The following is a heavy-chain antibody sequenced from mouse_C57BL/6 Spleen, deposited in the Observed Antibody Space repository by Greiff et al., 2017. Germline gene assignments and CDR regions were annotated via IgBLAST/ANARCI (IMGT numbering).Heavy chain of an antibody. V-gene: IGHV1-50*01. Sequence: QVQLQQPGAELVKPGASVKLSCKASGYTFTSYWMQWVKQRPGQGLEWIGEIDPSDSYTNYNQKFKGKATLTVDTSSSTAYMQLGSLTSEDSAVYYCARETGYFDYWGQGTTLTVSS. CDR1: GYTFTSYW. D-gene: IGHD4-1*01. CDR3: ARETGYFDY. CDR2: IDPSDSYT. J-gene: IGHJ2*01.